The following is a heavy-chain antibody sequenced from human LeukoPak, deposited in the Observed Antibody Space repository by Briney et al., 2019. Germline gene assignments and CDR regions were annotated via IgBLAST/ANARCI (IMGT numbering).Heavy chain of an antibody. V-gene: IGHV3-30*02. CDR3: TKGRDSDYAVDY. CDR2: ISYDGSNK. Sequence: GGSLRLSCEASGFTFNIYGMHWVRQGPGKGLEWVAYISYDGSNKDYADSVKGRFTISRDNSKNTLYLQVNSLRAEDTAVYYCTKGRDSDYAVDYWGQGTLVTVSS. CDR1: GFTFNIYG. D-gene: IGHD4-11*01. J-gene: IGHJ4*02.